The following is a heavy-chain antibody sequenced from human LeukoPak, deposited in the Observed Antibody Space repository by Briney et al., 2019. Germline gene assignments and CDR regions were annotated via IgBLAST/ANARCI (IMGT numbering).Heavy chain of an antibody. Sequence: GGSLRLSCAASGFSISNDWMSWVRQAPGKGLEWVARVKSRSAGETTDYAAPVKGRFTISGDDSKNTLYLQMNSLKTEDTAVYYCTLIQGWGSGSYYRDFWGQGTLVTVSS. CDR1: GFSISNDW. J-gene: IGHJ4*02. D-gene: IGHD3-10*01. V-gene: IGHV3-15*01. CDR3: TLIQGWGSGSYYRDF. CDR2: VKSRSAGETT.